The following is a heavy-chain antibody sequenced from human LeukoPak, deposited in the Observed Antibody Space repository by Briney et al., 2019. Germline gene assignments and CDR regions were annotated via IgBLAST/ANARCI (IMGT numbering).Heavy chain of an antibody. V-gene: IGHV4-61*09. CDR3: AREDLWFGELQASTVSGNWFDP. Sequence: SQTLSLTCTVSGDSISSGDYYWSWIRQPAGKGLEWIGEINHSGSTNYNPSLKSRVTISVDTSKNQFSLKLSSVTAADTAVYYCAREDLWFGELQASTVSGNWFDPWGQGTLVTVSS. J-gene: IGHJ5*02. CDR1: GDSISSGDYY. D-gene: IGHD3-10*01. CDR2: INHSGST.